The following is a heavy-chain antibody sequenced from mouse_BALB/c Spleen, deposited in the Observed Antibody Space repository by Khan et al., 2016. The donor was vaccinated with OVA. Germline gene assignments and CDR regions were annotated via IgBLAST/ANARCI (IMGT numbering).Heavy chain of an antibody. D-gene: IGHD2-1*01. CDR1: GFTFSTYA. CDR2: ISSDGDYT. CDR3: ARSPYGNFAY. V-gene: IGHV5-9-3*01. Sequence: EVELVESGGGLVKPGGSLKLSCAVFGFTFSTYAMSWVRQTPEKRLEWVATISSDGDYTYYPDNVTGRFTISRDNAKNTLYLQMSSLRSEDTAMYYCARSPYGNFAYWGQGTLVTVSA. J-gene: IGHJ3*01.